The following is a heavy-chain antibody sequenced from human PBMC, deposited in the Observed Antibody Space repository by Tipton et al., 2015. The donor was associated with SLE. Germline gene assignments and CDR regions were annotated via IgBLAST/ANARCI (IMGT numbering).Heavy chain of an antibody. D-gene: IGHD2-21*01. CDR3: AKAGDNSYDAFHI. J-gene: IGHJ3*02. CDR1: GDSLVSYW. V-gene: IGHV5-51*03. Sequence: QSGPEVKKPGESLKISCKGSGDSLVSYWIGWARQMPGKGLEWMGIIYPGDSDTRYSPSFQGQVTISVDKSISTAYLQWSSLKASDTAMYYCAKAGDNSYDAFHIWGQGTMVIVSS. CDR2: IYPGDSDT.